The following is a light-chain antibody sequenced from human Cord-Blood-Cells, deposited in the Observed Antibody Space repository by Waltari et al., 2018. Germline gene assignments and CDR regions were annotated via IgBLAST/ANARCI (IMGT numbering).Light chain of an antibody. J-gene: IGLJ1*01. CDR1: SSDVGSYNL. CDR2: EGS. V-gene: IGLV2-23*01. CDR3: CSYAGYV. Sequence: QSALTQPASVSGSPGQSITISCTGTSSDVGSYNLVSRYQQHPGKAPKLMIYEGSKRPSGVSNRFSGSKSGNTASLTISGLQAEDEADYYCCSYAGYVFGTGTKVTVL.